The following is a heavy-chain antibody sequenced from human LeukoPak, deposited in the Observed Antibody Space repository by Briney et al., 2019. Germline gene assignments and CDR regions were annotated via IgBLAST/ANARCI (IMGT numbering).Heavy chain of an antibody. Sequence: ASVKVSCKASGYTFTSYAMNWVRQAPGRGLEWMGWINTNTGNPTYAQGFTGRFVFSLDTSVSTAYLQISSLKAEDTAVYYCARDQGDIAAAGEFDYWGQGTLVTVSS. J-gene: IGHJ4*02. CDR3: ARDQGDIAAAGEFDY. CDR2: INTNTGNP. V-gene: IGHV7-4-1*02. D-gene: IGHD6-13*01. CDR1: GYTFTSYA.